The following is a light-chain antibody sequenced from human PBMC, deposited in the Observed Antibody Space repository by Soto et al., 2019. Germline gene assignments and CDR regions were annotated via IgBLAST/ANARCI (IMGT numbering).Light chain of an antibody. J-gene: IGLJ1*01. CDR1: SSDVGGYDY. CDR3: CSYAGTYTFYV. Sequence: QSALTQPRSVSGSPGQSVTISCTGTSSDVGGYDYGSWYQQHPGKAPKLMIYDVTKRPSGVPDRFSGSRSGNTASLTISGLQAEDDADYYCCSYAGTYTFYVFGTGTKVTVL. V-gene: IGLV2-11*01. CDR2: DVT.